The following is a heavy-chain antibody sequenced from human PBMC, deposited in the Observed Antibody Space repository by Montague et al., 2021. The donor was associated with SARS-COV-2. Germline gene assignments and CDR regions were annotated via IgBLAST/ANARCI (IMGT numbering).Heavy chain of an antibody. V-gene: IGHV6-1*01. CDR3: TSGREGNYNVMDV. CDR1: GDSVSSNSAT. CDR2: TYYRPKWYN. Sequence: CAISGDSVSSNSATWNWVRQSPSRSLEWLGRTYYRPKWYNDYAVSVRGRVTINPDTSKNQFSLQLNSVTPEGTAIYYCTSGREGNYNVMDVWGQGTTVTVSS. D-gene: IGHD1-1*01. J-gene: IGHJ6*02.